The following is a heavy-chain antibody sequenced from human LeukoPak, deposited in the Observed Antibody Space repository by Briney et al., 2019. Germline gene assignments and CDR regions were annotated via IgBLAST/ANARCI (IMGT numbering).Heavy chain of an antibody. D-gene: IGHD4/OR15-4a*01. CDR3: ARDLTFDY. Sequence: GGSLRLSCAASGFTFSSSAMSWVRQAPGKGLEWVSAISNNGGYTYYADSVQGRFTISRDNSKNTLYLQMNSLRAKDTAVYYCARDLTFDYWGQGTLVTVSS. J-gene: IGHJ4*02. V-gene: IGHV3-23*01. CDR2: ISNNGGYT. CDR1: GFTFSSSA.